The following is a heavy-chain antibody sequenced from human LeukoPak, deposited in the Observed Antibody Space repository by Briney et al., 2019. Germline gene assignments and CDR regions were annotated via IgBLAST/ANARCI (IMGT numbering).Heavy chain of an antibody. CDR1: GYSFTSYG. CDR2: ISTYNGKT. J-gene: IGHJ4*02. V-gene: IGHV1-18*01. CDR3: ARGGPRIAVPGTVL. D-gene: IGHD6-19*01. Sequence: AAVKVSCKASGYSFTSYGISWVRQAPGQGLEWMGWISTYNGKTNSAQKFQGRVTMTTDTSTSTAYMELRSLRSDDTDVYYCARGGPRIAVPGTVLWGQGTLVTVSS.